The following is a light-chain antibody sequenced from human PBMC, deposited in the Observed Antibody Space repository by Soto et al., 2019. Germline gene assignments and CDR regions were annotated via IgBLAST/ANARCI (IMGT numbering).Light chain of an antibody. CDR3: CSYAGTSTHTV. Sequence: QSALTQPASVSGSPGQSITISCTGTSSDVGSYNLVSWYQQHPGKAPKLMISEVSKRPSGISDRFSGSKSGSTASLTISGLQAEDDPDYYYCSYAGTSTHTVFGGGTQLTVL. J-gene: IGLJ7*01. CDR1: SSDVGSYNL. V-gene: IGLV2-23*02. CDR2: EVS.